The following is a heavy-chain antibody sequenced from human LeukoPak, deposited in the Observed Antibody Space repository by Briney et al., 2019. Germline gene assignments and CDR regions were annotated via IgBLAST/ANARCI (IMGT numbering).Heavy chain of an antibody. J-gene: IGHJ4*02. CDR2: ISSSSSYI. CDR3: ALQDTARYTG. D-gene: IGHD5-18*01. CDR1: GFTFSSYS. Sequence: GGSLRLSCAASGFTFSSYSMNWARQAPGKGLEWVSSISSSSSYIYYADSVKGRFTISRDNAKNSLYLQMNSLRAEDTAVYYCALQDTARYTGWGQGTLVTVSS. V-gene: IGHV3-21*01.